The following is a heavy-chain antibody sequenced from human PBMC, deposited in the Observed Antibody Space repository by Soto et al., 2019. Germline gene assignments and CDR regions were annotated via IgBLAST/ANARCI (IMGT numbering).Heavy chain of an antibody. CDR2: ISSSSSYI. Sequence: EVQLVESGGGLVKPGGSLRLSCAASGFTFSSYSMNWVSQAPGKGLEWVSSISSSSSYIYYADSVKGRFTISRDNAKNSLDLQMNSLRAEDTAVYSCARDTDTIYYYYYGMDVWGQGTTVTVSS. D-gene: IGHD3-3*01. CDR3: ARDTDTIYYYYYGMDV. J-gene: IGHJ6*02. V-gene: IGHV3-21*01. CDR1: GFTFSSYS.